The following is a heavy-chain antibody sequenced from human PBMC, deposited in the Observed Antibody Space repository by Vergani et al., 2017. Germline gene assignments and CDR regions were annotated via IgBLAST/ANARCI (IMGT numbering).Heavy chain of an antibody. V-gene: IGHV4-34*01. J-gene: IGHJ4*02. D-gene: IGHD3-22*01. CDR2: INHSGST. CDR3: ARAGYYYYVDY. CDR1: GGSFSGYY. Sequence: QVQLQQWGAGLLKPSETLSLTCAVYGGSFSGYYWSWIRQPPGKGLEWIGEINHSGSTNYNPSLKSRVTISVDTSKNQFSLKLSSVTAADTAVYYCARAGYYYYVDYWGQGTLVTVSS.